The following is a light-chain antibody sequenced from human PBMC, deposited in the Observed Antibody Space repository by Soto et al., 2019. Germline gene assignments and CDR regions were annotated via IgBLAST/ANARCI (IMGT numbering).Light chain of an antibody. CDR3: QQDGSSQRFT. J-gene: IGKJ3*01. Sequence: EIVLTQSPGTLSLSPGERATLSCRASQSVSSSYLAWYQHKPGQAPRLLIYGASSRATGIPDRFSGSGSGTDFTLTISRLEPEEFAVYYCQQDGSSQRFTFGPGTKVDIK. CDR1: QSVSSSY. V-gene: IGKV3-20*01. CDR2: GAS.